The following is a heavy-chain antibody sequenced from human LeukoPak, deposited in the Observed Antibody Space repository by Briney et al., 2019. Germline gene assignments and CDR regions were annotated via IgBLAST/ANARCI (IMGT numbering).Heavy chain of an antibody. CDR1: GFTFSSYA. V-gene: IGHV3-23*01. CDR3: GRGARPPHYYYYMDV. CDR2: ISGSGLST. J-gene: IGHJ6*03. Sequence: GGSLRLSCAASGFTFSSYAMSWVRQAPGKGLEWVAAISGSGLSTYYADSVKGRFSISRDNSKNTLYLQMNSLRAEDTAVYYCGRGARPPHYYYYMDVWGKGTTVTVSS. D-gene: IGHD5-12*01.